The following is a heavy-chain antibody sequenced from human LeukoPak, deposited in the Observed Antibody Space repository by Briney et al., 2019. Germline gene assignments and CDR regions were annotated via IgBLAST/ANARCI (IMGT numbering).Heavy chain of an antibody. D-gene: IGHD5-12*01. J-gene: IGHJ3*02. V-gene: IGHV4-34*01. CDR2: INHSGST. CDR1: GGSFSGYY. CDR3: ARVAGYGAFDI. Sequence: SETLSLTCAVDGGSFSGYYWSWVRQPPGKGLEWIGEINHSGSTNYNPSLKSRVTISVDTSKNQFSLKLSSVTAADTAVYYCARVAGYGAFDIWGQGTMVTVSS.